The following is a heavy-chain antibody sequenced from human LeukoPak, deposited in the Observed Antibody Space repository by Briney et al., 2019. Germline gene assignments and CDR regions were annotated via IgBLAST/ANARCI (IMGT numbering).Heavy chain of an antibody. CDR3: ARGRIAKIVVVHSFTYGMDV. Sequence: PSEPLSLTCPARGGSFSDDLWTWIRRSPGKGQEGIGEINDYTCDSNYNPSLNSRFSISLDKSKNQFSLELRSVTAADTAVYYCARGRIAKIVVVHSFTYGMDVWGQGTTVTVSS. CDR1: GGSFSDDL. CDR2: INDYTCDS. D-gene: IGHD3-22*01. V-gene: IGHV4-34*01. J-gene: IGHJ6*02.